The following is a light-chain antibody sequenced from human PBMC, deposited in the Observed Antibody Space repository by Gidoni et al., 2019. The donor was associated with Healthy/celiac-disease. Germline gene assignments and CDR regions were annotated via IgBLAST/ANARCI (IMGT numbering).Light chain of an antibody. Sequence: QSALTQPAYVSGSPGQSITISCTGTSSDVGSYNLVSWYQQHPGKAPKLMIYEGSKRPSGVSNRFSGSKSGNTASLTISGLQAEDEADYYCCSYAGTLYVFGGGTKLTVL. V-gene: IGLV2-23*01. J-gene: IGLJ3*02. CDR2: EGS. CDR1: SSDVGSYNL. CDR3: CSYAGTLYV.